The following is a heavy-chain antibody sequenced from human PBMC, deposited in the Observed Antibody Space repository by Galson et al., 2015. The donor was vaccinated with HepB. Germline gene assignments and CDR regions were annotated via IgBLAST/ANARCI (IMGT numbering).Heavy chain of an antibody. D-gene: IGHD3-16*01. CDR3: ARETPDAYYFDY. Sequence: SVKVSCKASGYTLTNYHFHWVRQAPGQGPEWMGKIFAGGGSTSYAERFQGRVTLTRDSSTSTIYMEVRSLRSDDTAVYYCARETPDAYYFDYWGQGTLVTVSS. CDR2: IFAGGGST. V-gene: IGHV1-46*01. CDR1: GYTLTNYH. J-gene: IGHJ4*02.